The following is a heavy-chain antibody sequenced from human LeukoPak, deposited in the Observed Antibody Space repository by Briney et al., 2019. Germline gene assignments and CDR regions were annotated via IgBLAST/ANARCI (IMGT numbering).Heavy chain of an antibody. CDR1: GYTFTGYY. J-gene: IGHJ4*02. CDR2: INPNSGNT. D-gene: IGHD6-13*01. CDR3: ARLTETAAADY. V-gene: IGHV1-8*02. Sequence: ASVKVSCKASGYTFTGYYMHWVRQAPGQGLEWMGWINPNSGNTGYAQKFQGRVAMTRNTSISTAYMELSSLRSEDTAVYYCARLTETAAADYWGQGTLVTVSS.